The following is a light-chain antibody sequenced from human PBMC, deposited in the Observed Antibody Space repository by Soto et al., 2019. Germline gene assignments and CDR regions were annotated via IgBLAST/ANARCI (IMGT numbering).Light chain of an antibody. Sequence: QSALTQPPSVSGSPGQSVTISCTGTSSDVGSYNRVSWYQQPPGTAPKLMIYEVSNRPSGVPDRFSGSKSGNTASLTISGLQAEDEADYYCSSYTSSSTSHVVFGGGTNVTVL. CDR3: SSYTSSSTSHVV. V-gene: IGLV2-18*02. CDR1: SSDVGSYNR. CDR2: EVS. J-gene: IGLJ2*01.